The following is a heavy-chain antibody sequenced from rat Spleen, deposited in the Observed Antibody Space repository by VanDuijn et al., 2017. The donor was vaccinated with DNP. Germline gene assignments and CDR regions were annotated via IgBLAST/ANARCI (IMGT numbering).Heavy chain of an antibody. CDR1: GFTFSDYY. V-gene: IGHV5-7*01. J-gene: IGHJ2*01. CDR3: ATQGYYDGYYRPFDY. Sequence: EVQLVESGGGLVQPGRSLRLSCAASGFTFSDYYMAWVRQAPKKGLEWVAAISPSGSRPYSPDSVKGRFTISRNNAKSTLYLQMDSLRSEDTATYYCATQGYYDGYYRPFDYWGQGVMVTVSS. D-gene: IGHD1-12*03. CDR2: ISPSGSRP.